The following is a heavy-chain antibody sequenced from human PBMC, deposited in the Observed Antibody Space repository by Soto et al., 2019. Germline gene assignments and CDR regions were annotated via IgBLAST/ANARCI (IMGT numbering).Heavy chain of an antibody. Sequence: EVQLVESGGGLVQPGRSLRLSCAASGFTFDDYAMHWVRQAPGKGLEWVSGISWNSGSIGYADSVKGRFTISRDNAKNSLYLQMNSLRVEDTALYYCAKDHSLLYYDFWSGTLDYWGQGTLVTVSS. CDR1: GFTFDDYA. J-gene: IGHJ4*02. CDR2: ISWNSGSI. D-gene: IGHD3-3*01. CDR3: AKDHSLLYYDFWSGTLDY. V-gene: IGHV3-9*01.